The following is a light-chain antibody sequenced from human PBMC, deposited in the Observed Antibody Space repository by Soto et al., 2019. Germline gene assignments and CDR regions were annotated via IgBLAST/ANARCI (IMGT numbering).Light chain of an antibody. CDR1: SSNLGINF. CDR2: ENN. Sequence: QSVLTQPPSVSAAPEQKVTISCSGGSSNLGINFVSWYQQFPGGVPKLLIYENNKRPSGIPARFSGAKSGTSATLDITGLLSGDEADYYCATWGGSLSVGVFGGGSEVTVL. CDR3: ATWGGSLSVGV. J-gene: IGLJ1*01. V-gene: IGLV1-51*02.